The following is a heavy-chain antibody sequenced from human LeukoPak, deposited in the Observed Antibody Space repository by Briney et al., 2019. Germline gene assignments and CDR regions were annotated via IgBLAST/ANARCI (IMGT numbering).Heavy chain of an antibody. J-gene: IGHJ3*02. D-gene: IGHD2-21*02. V-gene: IGHV3-48*01. CDR2: ISSSSSTI. Sequence: GGSLRLSCAASGFTFSSYSMNWVRQAPGKGLEWVSYISSSSSTIYYADSVKGRFTISRDNAKNSLYLQMNSLRAEDTAVYYCARGGGDVVVTAIGRPSDAFDIWGQGTMVTVSS. CDR3: ARGGGDVVVTAIGRPSDAFDI. CDR1: GFTFSSYS.